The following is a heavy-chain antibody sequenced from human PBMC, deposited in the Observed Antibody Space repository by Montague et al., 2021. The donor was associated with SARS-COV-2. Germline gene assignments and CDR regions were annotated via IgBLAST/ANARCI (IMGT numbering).Heavy chain of an antibody. V-gene: IGHV4-61*02. D-gene: IGHD6-13*01. J-gene: IGHJ4*02. CDR1: GDSITSDVSY. CDR2: IYTTGST. CDR3: ARDDFRWYFDC. Sequence: TLSLTCTVSGDSITSDVSYWSWIRQPAGKGLEWIGRIYTTGSTNYNPSLKSRLTISLDTSKNQFSLKLSSVTAADTAVYYCARDDFRWYFDCWGQGTLVTVSS.